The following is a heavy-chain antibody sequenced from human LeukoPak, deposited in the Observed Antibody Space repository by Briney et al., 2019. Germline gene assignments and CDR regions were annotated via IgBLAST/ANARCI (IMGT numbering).Heavy chain of an antibody. CDR3: AKVLYSSSWSSPGGLDY. D-gene: IGHD6-13*01. V-gene: IGHV3-30*04. J-gene: IGHJ4*02. CDR2: ISYDGSNK. Sequence: PGGSLRLSCAASGFTFNDYAMYWVRQAPGKGLEWVAVISYDGSNKYYADSVKGRFTISRDNSKNTLYLQMNSLRAEDTAVYYCAKVLYSSSWSSPGGLDYWGQGTLVTVSS. CDR1: GFTFNDYA.